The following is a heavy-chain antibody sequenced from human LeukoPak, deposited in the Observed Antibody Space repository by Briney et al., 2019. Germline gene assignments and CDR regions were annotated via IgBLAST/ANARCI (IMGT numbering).Heavy chain of an antibody. V-gene: IGHV4-34*01. J-gene: IGHJ4*02. CDR1: GGSFSGYY. CDR3: ARQTWEYYYDSSGPYYFDY. Sequence: SETLSLTCAVYGGSFSGYYWSWIRQPPGKGLEWIGEINHSGSTNYNPSLKSRVTISVDTSKNQFSLKLSSVTAAGTAVYYCARQTWEYYYDSSGPYYFDYWGQGTLVTVSS. D-gene: IGHD3-22*01. CDR2: INHSGST.